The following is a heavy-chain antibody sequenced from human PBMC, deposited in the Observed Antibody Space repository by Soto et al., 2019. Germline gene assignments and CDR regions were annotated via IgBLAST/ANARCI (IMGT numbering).Heavy chain of an antibody. CDR3: ARENDYGDLPSSDYYYMDV. J-gene: IGHJ6*03. D-gene: IGHD4-17*01. CDR2: ISSSGSTI. Sequence: GGSLRLSCAASGFTFSDYYMSWIRQAPGKGLEWVSYISSSGSTIYYADSVKGRFTISRDNAKNSLYLQMNSLRAEDTAVYYCARENDYGDLPSSDYYYMDVWGKGTTVTVSS. V-gene: IGHV3-11*01. CDR1: GFTFSDYY.